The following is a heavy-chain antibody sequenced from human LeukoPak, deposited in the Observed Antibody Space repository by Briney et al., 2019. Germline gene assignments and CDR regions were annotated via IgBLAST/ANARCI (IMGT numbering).Heavy chain of an antibody. CDR3: AREGDYGDYVPNWFDP. V-gene: IGHV4-59*12. CDR1: GGSISSYY. J-gene: IGHJ5*02. D-gene: IGHD4-17*01. CDR2: IYYSGST. Sequence: SETLFLTCTVSGGSISSYYWSWIRQPPGKGLEWIGYIYYSGSTNYNPSLKSRVAISVDTSKNQFSLKLSSVTAADTAVYYCAREGDYGDYVPNWFDPWGQGTLVTVSS.